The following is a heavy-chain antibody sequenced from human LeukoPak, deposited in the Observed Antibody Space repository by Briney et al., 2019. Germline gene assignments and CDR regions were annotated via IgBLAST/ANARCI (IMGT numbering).Heavy chain of an antibody. V-gene: IGHV3-11*01. D-gene: IGHD4-17*01. Sequence: PGGSLRLSCAASGFTFSDYYMSWIRQAPGKGLEWVSYISSSGTTIYYADSVKGRFTISRDNAKNSLYLQMNSLRAVDTAVYYCARRTVTRDWYFDLWGRGTLVTVSS. J-gene: IGHJ2*01. CDR3: ARRTVTRDWYFDL. CDR2: ISSSGTTI. CDR1: GFTFSDYY.